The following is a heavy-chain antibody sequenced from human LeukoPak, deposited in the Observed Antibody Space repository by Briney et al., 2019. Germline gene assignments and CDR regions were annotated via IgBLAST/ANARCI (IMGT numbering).Heavy chain of an antibody. J-gene: IGHJ6*02. Sequence: SQTLSLTCTVSGGSTSSGGHYWSWIRQHPGKGLEWIGYIYYSGNTYYNPSLKSRVTTSVDTSKNQLSLKLSAVTAADTAVYYCARDFYYYGMDVWGQGTTVTVSS. CDR1: GGSTSSGGHY. V-gene: IGHV4-31*03. CDR3: ARDFYYYGMDV. CDR2: IYYSGNT.